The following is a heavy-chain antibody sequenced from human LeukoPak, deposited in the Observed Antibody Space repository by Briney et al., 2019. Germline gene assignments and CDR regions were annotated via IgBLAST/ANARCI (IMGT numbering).Heavy chain of an antibody. CDR3: AIRSIVEYSSSAYFDY. CDR2: IIPIFGTA. D-gene: IGHD6-6*01. Sequence: SVKVSCKASGGTFSSYAISWVRQAPGQGLEWMGGIIPIFGTANYAQEFQGRVTITTDESTSTAYMELSSLRSEDTAVYYCAIRSIVEYSSSAYFDYWGQGTLVTVSS. CDR1: GGTFSSYA. V-gene: IGHV1-69*05. J-gene: IGHJ4*02.